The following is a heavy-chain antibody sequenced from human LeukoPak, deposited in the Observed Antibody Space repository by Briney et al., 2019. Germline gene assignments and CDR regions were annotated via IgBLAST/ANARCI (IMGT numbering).Heavy chain of an antibody. Sequence: GGSLRLSCAASGFTFSSYSMNWVRQAPGKGLEWVSSISSSSSYIYYADSVRGRFTISRDNSKNTLYLQMNSLRAEDTAVYYCAKEAVSVVGATTASTWGQGTLVTVSS. D-gene: IGHD1-26*01. CDR1: GFTFSSYS. J-gene: IGHJ4*02. V-gene: IGHV3-21*04. CDR2: ISSSSSYI. CDR3: AKEAVSVVGATTAST.